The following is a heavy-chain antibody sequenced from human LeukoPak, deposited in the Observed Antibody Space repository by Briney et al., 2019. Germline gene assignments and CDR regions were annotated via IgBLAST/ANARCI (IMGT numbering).Heavy chain of an antibody. CDR2: IRQDESER. CDR3: ARLSAYYYGSYFYYYMDV. D-gene: IGHD3-10*01. J-gene: IGHJ6*03. Sequence: GGSLRLSCAASGFTFSSYWMTWVRQLPGKGPEWVANIRQDESERYFADSVKGRFTISRDNAKKSVYLHMSSLRAEDTALYYCARLSAYYYGSYFYYYMDVWGKGTTVTVSS. V-gene: IGHV3-7*01. CDR1: GFTFSSYW.